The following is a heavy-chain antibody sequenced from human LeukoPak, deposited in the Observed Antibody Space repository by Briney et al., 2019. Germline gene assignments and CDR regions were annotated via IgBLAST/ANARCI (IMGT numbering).Heavy chain of an antibody. J-gene: IGHJ3*02. CDR1: GFTFSSYW. D-gene: IGHD6-19*01. CDR3: AREDVNIGVAASGPFDI. V-gene: IGHV3-74*01. CDR2: IISDGSST. Sequence: GGSLRLSCAASGFTFSSYWMHWVRQAPGKGLVWVSRIISDGSSTTYADSVKGRFTISRDNAKNTLYLQMNSLRAEDTAVYYCAREDVNIGVAASGPFDIWGQGTMVTVSS.